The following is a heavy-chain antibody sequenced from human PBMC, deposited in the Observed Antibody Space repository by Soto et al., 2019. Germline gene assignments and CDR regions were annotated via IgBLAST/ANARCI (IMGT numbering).Heavy chain of an antibody. CDR3: ARHVPLWYSGSSKLNWFDP. D-gene: IGHD6-6*01. J-gene: IGHJ5*02. CDR2: IYSSGST. Sequence: QLQLQESGPGLVKPSETLSLTCTVSGGSISSSSYYWGWIRQPPGKGLECIGSIYSSGSTYYNPSLKSRVTISVDTSTNQCSLKLSSVTAADTAVYYCARHVPLWYSGSSKLNWFDPWGQGTLVTVSS. V-gene: IGHV4-39*01. CDR1: GGSISSSSYY.